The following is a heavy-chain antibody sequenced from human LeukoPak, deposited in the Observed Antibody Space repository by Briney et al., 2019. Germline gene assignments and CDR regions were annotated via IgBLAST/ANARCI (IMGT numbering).Heavy chain of an antibody. Sequence: GGSLRLSCVASGLNFSNYAMHWVRQAPGKGPEWVAVVTYDGNRQYYADSVKGRVTISRDNSKNTVYLQMNSLRGEDSAVYYCGRDARHCWNIHWPILDNFDFWGQGTLVTVFS. J-gene: IGHJ4*01. V-gene: IGHV3-30-3*01. CDR1: GLNFSNYA. CDR3: GRDARHCWNIHWPILDNFDF. CDR2: VTYDGNRQ. D-gene: IGHD3-3*02.